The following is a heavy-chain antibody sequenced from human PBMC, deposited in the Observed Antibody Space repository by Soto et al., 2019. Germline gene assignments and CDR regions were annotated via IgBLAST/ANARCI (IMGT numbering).Heavy chain of an antibody. V-gene: IGHV4-34*01. CDR1: GGSFSGYY. D-gene: IGHD3-3*01. CDR3: ARGYDFWSGYYSRTHAFDI. Sequence: QVQLQQWGAGLLKPSETLSLTCAVYGGSFSGYYWSWIRQPPGKGLEWIGEINHSGSTNYNPSLKSRVTISVDTSKNQFSLKLSSVTAADTAVYYCARGYDFWSGYYSRTHAFDIWGQGTMVTVSS. J-gene: IGHJ3*02. CDR2: INHSGST.